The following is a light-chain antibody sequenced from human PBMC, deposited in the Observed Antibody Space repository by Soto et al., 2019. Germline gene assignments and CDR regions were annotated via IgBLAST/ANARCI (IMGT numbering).Light chain of an antibody. CDR2: AAS. Sequence: DIQMTQSPYSLSASVGDRVTITCRASQSISSFLNWYQQKPGNTPNLLIYAASSLQSGVPSRFSGSGSGTDFTLTISSLQPEDFATYYCQQSYSTPYTVGQGTKLEIK. J-gene: IGKJ2*01. V-gene: IGKV1-39*01. CDR3: QQSYSTPYT. CDR1: QSISSF.